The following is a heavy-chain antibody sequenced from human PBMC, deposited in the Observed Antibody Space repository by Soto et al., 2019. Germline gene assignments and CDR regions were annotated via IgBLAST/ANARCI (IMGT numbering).Heavy chain of an antibody. J-gene: IGHJ4*02. Sequence: QVQLQESGPGLVKPSGTLSLTCAVSGGSISSSNWWSRVRQPPGKGLEWIGEIYHTGNTNYNTSLRSRVTISLDKSKKQFSLKLSSVTAADTAVYYCARTLGYCSSITCPLDYWGQGTLVTVSS. CDR2: IYHTGNT. CDR3: ARTLGYCSSITCPLDY. CDR1: GGSISSSNW. D-gene: IGHD2-2*01. V-gene: IGHV4-4*02.